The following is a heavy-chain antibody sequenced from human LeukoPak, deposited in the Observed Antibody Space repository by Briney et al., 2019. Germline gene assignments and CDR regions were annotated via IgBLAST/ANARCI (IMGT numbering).Heavy chain of an antibody. CDR3: ARDRERQQLSVFDY. V-gene: IGHV3-7*01. CDR1: GCTFSSYW. CDR2: IKQDGSEK. D-gene: IGHD6-13*01. Sequence: GGSLRLSCAASGCTFSSYWMSWVRQAPGKGLEWVANIKQDGSEKYYVDSVKGRFTISRDNAKNSLYLQMNSLRAGDTAVYYCARDRERQQLSVFDYWGQGTLVTVSS. J-gene: IGHJ4*02.